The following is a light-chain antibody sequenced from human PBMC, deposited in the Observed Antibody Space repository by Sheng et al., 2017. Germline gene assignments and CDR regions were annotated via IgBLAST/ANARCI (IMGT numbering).Light chain of an antibody. CDR1: QSVSSGF. CDR3: QQYNSYWT. J-gene: IGKJ1*01. Sequence: EIVLTQSPDTLSLSPGEGATLSCRASQSVSSGFLAWFQQKPGQAPTVVIYGASRRATGIPDRFSGSGSGTEFTLTISSLQPDDFATYYCQQYNSYWTFGQGTKVEIK. V-gene: IGKV3-20*01. CDR2: GAS.